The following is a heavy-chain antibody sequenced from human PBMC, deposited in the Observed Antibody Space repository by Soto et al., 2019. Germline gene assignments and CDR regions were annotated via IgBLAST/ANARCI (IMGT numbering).Heavy chain of an antibody. CDR2: INHSGST. Sequence: PSETLSLTCTVYGGSFSGYYWSWIRQPPGKGLEWIGEINHSGSTNYNPSLKSRVTISVDTSKNQFSLKLSSVTAADTAVYYCARGAGIVVVPAAHGKTYWFDPWGQGTLVTVSS. J-gene: IGHJ5*02. CDR1: GGSFSGYY. V-gene: IGHV4-34*01. CDR3: ARGAGIVVVPAAHGKTYWFDP. D-gene: IGHD2-2*01.